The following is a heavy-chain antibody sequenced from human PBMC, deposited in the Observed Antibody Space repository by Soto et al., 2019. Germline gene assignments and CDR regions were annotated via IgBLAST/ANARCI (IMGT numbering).Heavy chain of an antibody. CDR3: ARGNGNYYYGMDV. CDR1: GFTFKNYG. J-gene: IGHJ6*02. Sequence: LRLSCAASGFTFKNYGMHWVRQAPGKGLEWVAVIWYDGSDKYYEDSVKGRFTISRDNSKNTLYLQMNSLTDEDTAVYYCARGNGNYYYGMDVWGQGTTVTVSS. V-gene: IGHV3-33*01. CDR2: IWYDGSDK. D-gene: IGHD1-26*01.